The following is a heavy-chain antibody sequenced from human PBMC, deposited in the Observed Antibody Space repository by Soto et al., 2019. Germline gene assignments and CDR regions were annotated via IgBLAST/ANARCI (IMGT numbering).Heavy chain of an antibody. CDR2: INPSGGST. V-gene: IGHV1-46*01. J-gene: IGHJ4*02. CDR1: GYTFTSYY. D-gene: IGHD3-10*01. CDR3: ARGRDTITMVRGVIIKDFDD. Sequence: GASVKVSCKASGYTFTSYYMHWVRQAPGQGLEWMGIINPSGGSTSYAQKFQGRVTMTRDTSTSTVYMELSSLRSEDTAVYYCARGRDTITMVRGVIIKDFDDCGQGTRVTVYS.